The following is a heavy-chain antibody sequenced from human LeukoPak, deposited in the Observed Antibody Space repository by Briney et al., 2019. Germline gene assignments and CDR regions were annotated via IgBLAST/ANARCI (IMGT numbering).Heavy chain of an antibody. J-gene: IGHJ4*02. CDR2: LNWNAGST. CDR1: GFTFDDYG. V-gene: IGHV3-20*04. Sequence: GGSLRLSCAASGFTFDDYGMSWVRQAPGKGLDWVSGLNWNAGSTGYADSVKGRFTISRDNAKNSLYLQMNSLRAEDTALYYCARDAFRVTYYYDSSGYYYPYYFDYWGQGTLVTVSS. D-gene: IGHD3-22*01. CDR3: ARDAFRVTYYYDSSGYYYPYYFDY.